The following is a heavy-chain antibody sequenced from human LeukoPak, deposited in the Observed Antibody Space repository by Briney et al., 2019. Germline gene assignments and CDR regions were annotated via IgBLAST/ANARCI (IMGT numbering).Heavy chain of an antibody. CDR1: GFSLSTSGVG. Sequence: SGPTLVNPTQTLTLTCTFSGFSLSTSGVGVGWIRQPPGKALEWLALIYWNDDKRYSPSLKSRLTITKDTSKNQVVLTMTNMDPVDTATYYCAHRMITFGGVIVGFDYWGQGTLVTVSS. D-gene: IGHD3-16*02. CDR3: AHRMITFGGVIVGFDY. V-gene: IGHV2-5*01. CDR2: IYWNDDK. J-gene: IGHJ4*02.